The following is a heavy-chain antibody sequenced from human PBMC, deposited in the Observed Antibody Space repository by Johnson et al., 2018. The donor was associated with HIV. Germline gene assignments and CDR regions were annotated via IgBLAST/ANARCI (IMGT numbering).Heavy chain of an antibody. Sequence: VQLLESGGGVVQPGRSLRLSCVASGFTFSTYAMHWVRQAPGKGLEWVSVIYSGGSTYYADSVKGRFTISRDNSKNTLYLQMNSLRAEDTAVYYCAKTNGYLDAFDIWGQGTMVTVSS. CDR3: AKTNGYLDAFDI. CDR2: IYSGGST. D-gene: IGHD5-24*01. CDR1: GFTFSTYA. J-gene: IGHJ3*02. V-gene: IGHV3-NL1*01.